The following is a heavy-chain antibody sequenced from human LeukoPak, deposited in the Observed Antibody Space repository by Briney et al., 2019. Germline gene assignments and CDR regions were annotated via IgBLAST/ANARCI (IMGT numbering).Heavy chain of an antibody. D-gene: IGHD3-10*01. CDR1: GVSISSGSNY. Sequence: SETLSLTCSGSGVSISSGSNYWGWIRQPPEKTLEWIGSIYSRGNTYYNPSLKSRVIILIDTAKNHFSLNLSSVTAADTAVYYCARSDGYGLVGIWGQGTTVTVSS. J-gene: IGHJ3*02. CDR2: IYSRGNT. V-gene: IGHV4-39*07. CDR3: ARSDGYGLVGI.